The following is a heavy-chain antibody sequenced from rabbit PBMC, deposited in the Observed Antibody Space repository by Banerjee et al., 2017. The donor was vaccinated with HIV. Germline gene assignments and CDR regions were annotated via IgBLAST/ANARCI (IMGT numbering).Heavy chain of an antibody. CDR1: GFSFSSSYW. Sequence: QSLEESGGDLVKPGASLTLTCTASGFSFSSSYWICWVRQAPGKGLEWIACIYAGSSGSTYYASWAKGRFTISKTSSTTVTLQMTSLTAADTATYFCARSYAGYAPNLWGQGTLVTVS. V-gene: IGHV1S40*01. CDR2: IYAGSSGST. J-gene: IGHJ4*01. D-gene: IGHD7-1*01. CDR3: ARSYAGYAPNL.